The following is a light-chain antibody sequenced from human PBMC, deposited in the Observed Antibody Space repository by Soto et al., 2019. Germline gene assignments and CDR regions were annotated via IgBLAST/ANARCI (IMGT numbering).Light chain of an antibody. Sequence: EIVLTQSPGTLSLSPGERATLSCRASQSVSNNYLAWYQQKPGQAPRLLIYGASNRATGIPDRFSGSGSGTDFTLTISSLQPDDFATYFCQQYNNYATWTFGQGTKVDIK. CDR3: QQYNNYATWT. CDR1: QSVSNNY. V-gene: IGKV3-20*01. J-gene: IGKJ1*01. CDR2: GAS.